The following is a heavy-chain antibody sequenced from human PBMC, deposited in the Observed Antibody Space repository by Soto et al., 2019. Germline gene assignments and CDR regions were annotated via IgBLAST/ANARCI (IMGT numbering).Heavy chain of an antibody. V-gene: IGHV4-59*01. CDR3: ARGLTIFEY. D-gene: IGHD3-3*01. CDR2: IYYSGST. J-gene: IGHJ4*02. CDR1: GGSISSYY. Sequence: PSETLSLTCTVSGGSISSYYWSWIRQPPGKGLEWIGYIYYSGSTNYNPSLKSRVTISVDTSKNQFSLKLSSVTAADTAVYYCARGLTIFEYWGQGTLVTVSS.